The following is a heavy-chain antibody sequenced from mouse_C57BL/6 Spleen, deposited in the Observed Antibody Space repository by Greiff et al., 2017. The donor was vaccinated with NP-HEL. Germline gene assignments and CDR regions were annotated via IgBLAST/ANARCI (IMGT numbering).Heavy chain of an antibody. V-gene: IGHV1-54*01. J-gene: IGHJ4*01. Sequence: VQLQQSGAELVRPGTSVKVSCKASGYAFTNYLIEWVKQRPGQGLEWIGVINPGSGGTNYNEKFKGKATLTADKSSSTAYMQLSSLTSEDSAVYVCARRETIEAMDYWGQGTSVTVSS. CDR1: GYAFTNYL. CDR3: ARRETIEAMDY. CDR2: INPGSGGT.